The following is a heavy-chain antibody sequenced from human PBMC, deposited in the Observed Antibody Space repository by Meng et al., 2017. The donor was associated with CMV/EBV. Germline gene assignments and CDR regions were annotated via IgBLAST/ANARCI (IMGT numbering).Heavy chain of an antibody. J-gene: IGHJ6*02. CDR3: ARVIVVPAAIPLYYYYGMDV. CDR2: IIPIFGTA. CDR1: GGTFSSYA. V-gene: IGHV1-69*05. Sequence: SVKVSCKASGGTFSSYAISWVRQAPGQGLEWMGGIIPIFGTANYAQKFRGRVTITTDESTSTAYMELSSLRSEDTAVYYCARVIVVPAAIPLYYYYGMDVWGQGTTVTVSS. D-gene: IGHD2-2*02.